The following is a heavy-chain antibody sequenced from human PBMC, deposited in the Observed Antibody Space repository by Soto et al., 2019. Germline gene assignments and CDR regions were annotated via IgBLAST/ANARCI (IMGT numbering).Heavy chain of an antibody. CDR1: GFTFSSYA. D-gene: IGHD2-2*01. CDR3: AKGIDCSSTICYRPGIFYYGIDV. J-gene: IGHJ6*02. Sequence: GSLRLSCAASGFTFSSYAMSWVRQAPGKGLEWVSAISGSGGSTYYADSVKGRSTISRDNSKNTLYLQMNSLRAEDTAVYYCAKGIDCSSTICYRPGIFYYGIDVWGQRTTDTGSS. V-gene: IGHV3-23*01. CDR2: ISGSGGST.